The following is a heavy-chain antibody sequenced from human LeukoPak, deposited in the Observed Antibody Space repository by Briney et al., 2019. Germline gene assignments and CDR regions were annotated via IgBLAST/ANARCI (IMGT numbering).Heavy chain of an antibody. D-gene: IGHD2-2*01. CDR2: MNPNSGNT. V-gene: IGHV1-8*03. Sequence: GASVKVSCKASGYTFTSYYMHWVRQATGQGLEWMGWMNPNSGNTGYAQKFQGRVTITRNTSISTAYMELSSLRSEDTAVYYCARGRRSSTRVNWFDPWGQGTLVTVSS. J-gene: IGHJ5*02. CDR3: ARGRRSSTRVNWFDP. CDR1: GYTFTSYY.